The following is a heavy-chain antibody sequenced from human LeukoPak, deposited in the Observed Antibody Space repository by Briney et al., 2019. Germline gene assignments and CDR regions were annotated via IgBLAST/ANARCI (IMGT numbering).Heavy chain of an antibody. D-gene: IGHD6-13*01. CDR1: GGSISSYY. CDR3: ARGAAAGNNWFDP. Sequence: SETLSLTCTVSGGSISSYYWSWIRQPPGKGLEWIGYIYHSGSTYYNPSLKSRVTISVDRSKNQFSLKLSSVTAADTAVYYCARGAAAGNNWFDPWGQGTLVTVSS. J-gene: IGHJ5*02. CDR2: IYHSGST. V-gene: IGHV4-59*12.